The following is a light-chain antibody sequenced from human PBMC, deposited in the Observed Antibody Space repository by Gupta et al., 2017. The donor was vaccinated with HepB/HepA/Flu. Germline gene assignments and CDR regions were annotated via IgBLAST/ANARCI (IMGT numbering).Light chain of an antibody. J-gene: IGKJ5*01. CDR3: QKEDSAPST. CDR2: GTS. V-gene: IGKV1-27*01. CDR1: QDINKY. Sequence: DIQMTQSPSSLSASVGDRVTITCRASQDINKYLAWYQLKPGKVPKLLMFGTSALQSGVPSRFSGSGSGTEFTLTISSLQPEDVAIYYCQKEDSAPSTFGQGTRLDIK.